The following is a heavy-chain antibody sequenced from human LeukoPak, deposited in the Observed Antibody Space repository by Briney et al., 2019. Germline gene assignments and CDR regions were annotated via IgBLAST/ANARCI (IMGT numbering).Heavy chain of an antibody. CDR3: AKVGSNSSYGMDV. J-gene: IGHJ6*02. CDR1: GFTFSSYG. CDR2: ISYDGSNK. Sequence: PGGSLRLSGAASGFTFSSYGMHWVRQAPGKGLEWVAVISYDGSNKYYADSAKGRFTISRDNSKNTLYLQMNSLRAEDTAVYYCAKVGSNSSYGMDVWGQGTTVTVSS. V-gene: IGHV3-30*18. D-gene: IGHD3-10*01.